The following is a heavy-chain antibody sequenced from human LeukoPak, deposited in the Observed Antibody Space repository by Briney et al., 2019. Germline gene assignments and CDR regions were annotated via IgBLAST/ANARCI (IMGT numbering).Heavy chain of an antibody. V-gene: IGHV4-39*01. Sequence: PSETLSLTCTVSGGSISSSSYYWGWIRQPPGKGLEWIGSIYYSGSAYYDPSFKSRVTMSVDTSKNQFSLRLSSVTAADTAVYSCARHPERYSYFDYWGQGTLVTVSS. J-gene: IGHJ4*02. CDR3: ARHPERYSYFDY. D-gene: IGHD5-18*01. CDR2: IYYSGSA. CDR1: GGSISSSSYY.